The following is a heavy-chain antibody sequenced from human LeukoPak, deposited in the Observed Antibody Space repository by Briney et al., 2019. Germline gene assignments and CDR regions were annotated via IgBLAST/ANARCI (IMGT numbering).Heavy chain of an antibody. CDR2: IGSSDDST. CDR1: GFSFSTYA. Sequence: GGSLRLSCSASGFSFSTYAMSWVRQAPGKGLEWVSTIGSSDDSTYYADSVKGRFTISRDNFKNTLYLQMNSLRAEGTAVYYCAKGQTWASVYFDSWGQGTLVTVSS. D-gene: IGHD7-27*01. J-gene: IGHJ4*02. CDR3: AKGQTWASVYFDS. V-gene: IGHV3-23*01.